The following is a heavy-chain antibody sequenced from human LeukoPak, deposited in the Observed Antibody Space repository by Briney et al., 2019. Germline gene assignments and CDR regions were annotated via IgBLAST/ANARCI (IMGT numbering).Heavy chain of an antibody. J-gene: IGHJ4*02. V-gene: IGHV3-21*01. Sequence: GGSLRLSCAPSGFTFSSFSMYWGRQAPGEGLGWVSSISSNSTYIYYADSVKGRFTISRDNAKNSLYLQMNILRVEDTAVYYCASPMYSSSWSFDYWGQGTLVTVSS. D-gene: IGHD6-13*01. CDR3: ASPMYSSSWSFDY. CDR2: ISSNSTYI. CDR1: GFTFSSFS.